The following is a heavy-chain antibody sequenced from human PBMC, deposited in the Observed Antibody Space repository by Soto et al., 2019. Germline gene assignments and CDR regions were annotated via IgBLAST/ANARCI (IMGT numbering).Heavy chain of an antibody. D-gene: IGHD5-18*01. CDR1: GASISGGTYY. J-gene: IGHJ5*02. CDR3: ARGAGFSYASTWFDI. V-gene: IGHV4-61*03. CDR2: IYYTGST. Sequence: SETLSLTCTVSGASISGGTYYWTWIRQAPGKGLEWVGHIYYTGSTNYNPALNDRVTISVDTSKNHFSLQLTSVAATDTAVYYCARGAGFSYASTWFDIWGQGTLVTVSS.